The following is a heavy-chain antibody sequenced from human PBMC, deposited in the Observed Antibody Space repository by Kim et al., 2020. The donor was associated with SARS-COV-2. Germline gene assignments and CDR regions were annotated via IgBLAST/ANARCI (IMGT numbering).Heavy chain of an antibody. D-gene: IGHD1-26*01. CDR1: GGTFSSYA. Sequence: SVKVSCKASGGTFSSYAISWVRQAPGQGLEWMGGIIPIFGTANYAQKFQGRVTITADESTSTAYMELSSLRSEDTAVYYCARTGRHQPKYSGSYSFAFDIWGQGTMVTVSS. J-gene: IGHJ3*02. CDR2: IIPIFGTA. V-gene: IGHV1-69*13. CDR3: ARTGRHQPKYSGSYSFAFDI.